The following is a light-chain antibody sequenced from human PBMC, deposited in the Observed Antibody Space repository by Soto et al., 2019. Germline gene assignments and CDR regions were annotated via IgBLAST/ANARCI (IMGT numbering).Light chain of an antibody. J-gene: IGKJ1*01. CDR1: HMFNSN. V-gene: IGKV3-15*01. CDR2: GTS. CDR3: QQYNNWPRT. Sequence: VFTQSRATVSLSPGERATLSCRASHMFNSNLAWYQQKAAQAPRLLIYGTSTRATGIPARFSGSGSGTEFTLTISSLQSEDLAVYYCQQYNNWPRTFGQGTKVDI.